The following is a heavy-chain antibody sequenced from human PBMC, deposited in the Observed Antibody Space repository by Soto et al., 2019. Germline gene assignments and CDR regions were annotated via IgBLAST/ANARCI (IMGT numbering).Heavy chain of an antibody. V-gene: IGHV3-7*01. Sequence: GGSLILSCAASGFTFSSYWMSWVRQAPGKGLEWVANIKQDGSEKYYVDSVKGRFTISRDNAKNSLYLQMNSLRAEDTAVYYCARDDTYYYYGMDVWGQGTTVTVSS. CDR2: IKQDGSEK. D-gene: IGHD3-22*01. CDR3: ARDDTYYYYGMDV. J-gene: IGHJ6*02. CDR1: GFTFSSYW.